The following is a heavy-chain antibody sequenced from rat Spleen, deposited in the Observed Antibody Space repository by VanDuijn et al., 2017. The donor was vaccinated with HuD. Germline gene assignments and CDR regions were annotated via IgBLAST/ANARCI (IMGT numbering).Heavy chain of an antibody. CDR1: EFTFSGYY. V-gene: IGHV5-25*01. CDR2: ISAGGGDT. Sequence: EVQLVESGGGLVQPGRSMKLSCAASEFTFSGYYMAWVRQAPTKGLEWVASISAGGGDTYYRESVKGRFTISRDNAKSTLYLQMDSLRSEDTATYYCAREFDYFDYWGQGVMVTVSS. J-gene: IGHJ2*01. CDR3: AREFDYFDY.